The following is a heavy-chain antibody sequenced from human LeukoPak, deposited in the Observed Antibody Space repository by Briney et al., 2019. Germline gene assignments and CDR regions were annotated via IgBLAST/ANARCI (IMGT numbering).Heavy chain of an antibody. CDR3: ARESLVGRDYYYYMDV. CDR1: GYSISSGYY. Sequence: PSETLSLTCTVSGYSISSGYYWGWIRQPPGKGLEWIGSIYHSGSTYYNPSLKSRVTISVDTSKNQLSLKLSSVTAADTAVYYCARESLVGRDYYYYMDVWGKGTTVTVSS. CDR2: IYHSGST. J-gene: IGHJ6*03. D-gene: IGHD6-6*01. V-gene: IGHV4-38-2*02.